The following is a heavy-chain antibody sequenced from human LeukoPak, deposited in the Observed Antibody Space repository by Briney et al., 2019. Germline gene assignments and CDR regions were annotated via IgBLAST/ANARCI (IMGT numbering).Heavy chain of an antibody. J-gene: IGHJ3*02. D-gene: IGHD3-22*01. CDR3: ARSLYYYDSSGYYEDDAFDI. V-gene: IGHV4-34*01. CDR1: GGSFRGYY. Sequence: PSETLSLTCAVYGGSFRGYYWSWVRQPPGKGVEWVGEINHSGSTNYNPSLKRRGTISVDTSKNQFSLKLSSVTAADTAVYYCARSLYYYDSSGYYEDDAFDIWGQGTMVTVSS. CDR2: INHSGST.